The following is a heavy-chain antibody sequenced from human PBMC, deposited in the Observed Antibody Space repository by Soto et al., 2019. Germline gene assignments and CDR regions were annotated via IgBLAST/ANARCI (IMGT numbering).Heavy chain of an antibody. J-gene: IGHJ3*02. CDR3: AREKNWGSQAFDI. V-gene: IGHV6-1*01. CDR1: GDSVSSNSAA. D-gene: IGHD7-27*01. Sequence: SQTLSLTCAIYGDSVSSNSAAWNWNRQSPSRGLEWLGRTYYRSKWYNDYAVSVKSRITINPDTSKNQFSLQLNSVTPEDTAVYYCAREKNWGSQAFDIWGQGTMVTVSS. CDR2: TYYRSKWYN.